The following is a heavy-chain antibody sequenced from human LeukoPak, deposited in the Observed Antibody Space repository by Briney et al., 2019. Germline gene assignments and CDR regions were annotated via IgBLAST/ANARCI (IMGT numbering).Heavy chain of an antibody. CDR3: ATDLRLTGYLRFDY. Sequence: ETLSLTCTVSGGSISSSSYYWGWIRQPPGKGLEWIGSIYYSGSTYYNPSLKSRVTISVDTSKNQFSLELSSVTAADTAVYYCATDLRLTGYLRFDYWGQGTLVTVSS. J-gene: IGHJ4*02. V-gene: IGHV4-39*07. D-gene: IGHD3-9*01. CDR1: GGSISSSSYY. CDR2: IYYSGST.